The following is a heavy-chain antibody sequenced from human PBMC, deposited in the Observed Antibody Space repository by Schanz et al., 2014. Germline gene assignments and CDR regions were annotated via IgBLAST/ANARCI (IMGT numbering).Heavy chain of an antibody. V-gene: IGHV1-18*01. Sequence: QVQLVQSGAEVKKPGASVKVSCKASGYTFISYGIKWVRQAPGQGLEWMGWISAYNGHTDYAQKLQGRVTMTTDTSTSTSYMELTSLRFDDTAVYYCARGGYSSGWYDRDIAHFDYWGQGTLVTVSS. CDR3: ARGGYSSGWYDRDIAHFDY. CDR1: GYTFISYG. J-gene: IGHJ4*02. CDR2: ISAYNGHT. D-gene: IGHD6-19*01.